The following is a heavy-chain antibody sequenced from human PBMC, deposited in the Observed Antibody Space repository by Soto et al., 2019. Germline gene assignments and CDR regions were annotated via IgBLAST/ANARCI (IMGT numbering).Heavy chain of an antibody. CDR3: ARAGYSYGWGAFDI. V-gene: IGHV4-31*03. CDR1: GGSISSGGYY. D-gene: IGHD5-18*01. Sequence: PSETLSLTCTVSGGSISSGGYYWSWIRQHPGKGLEWIGYIYYSGSTNYNPSLKSRVTISVDTSKNQFSLKLSSVTAADTAVYYCARAGYSYGWGAFDIWGQGTMVTVSS. J-gene: IGHJ3*02. CDR2: IYYSGST.